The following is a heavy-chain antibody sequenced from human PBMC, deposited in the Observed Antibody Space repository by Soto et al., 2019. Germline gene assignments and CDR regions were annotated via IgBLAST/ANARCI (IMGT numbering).Heavy chain of an antibody. CDR2: ITSSGSYT. CDR1: GLTFSDYY. V-gene: IGHV3-11*05. CDR3: AKELHTSSGWSQVIY. Sequence: PGGSLRLSCAASGLTFSDYYMSWIRQAPGKGLEWVSYITSSGSYTKYADSVQGRFTISRDNSKNTLYLQMNSLRAEDTAVYYCAKELHTSSGWSQVIYWGQGTLVTVSS. D-gene: IGHD6-19*01. J-gene: IGHJ4*02.